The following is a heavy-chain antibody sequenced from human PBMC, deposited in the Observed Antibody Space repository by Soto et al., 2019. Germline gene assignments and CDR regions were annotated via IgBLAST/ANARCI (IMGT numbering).Heavy chain of an antibody. D-gene: IGHD3-3*01. CDR2: IYWDDDK. V-gene: IGHV2-5*02. CDR3: AHIRHYEFWSGYSDFDY. CDR1: GFSLSTSGVG. J-gene: IGHJ4*02. Sequence: QITLKESGPTLVKPTQTLTLTCTFSGFSLSTSGVGVGWIRQPPGKALEWLALIYWDDDKRYSPSLKTRLTITKDTSKNQVVLTKTNMDPVDTATDYCAHIRHYEFWSGYSDFDYWGQGTLVTVSS.